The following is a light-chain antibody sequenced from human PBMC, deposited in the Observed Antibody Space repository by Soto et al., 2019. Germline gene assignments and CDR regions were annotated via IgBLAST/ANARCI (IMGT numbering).Light chain of an antibody. Sequence: DIQMTQSPSTLSASVGDRVTITCRASQSISSWLAWYLQKPGKAPKLLIYKASTLLDGVPSRFSGSGSGTEFTLTISSLQPDDFATYYCQQYSSYSPYTFGQGTKLEIK. J-gene: IGKJ2*01. V-gene: IGKV1-5*03. CDR3: QQYSSYSPYT. CDR2: KAS. CDR1: QSISSW.